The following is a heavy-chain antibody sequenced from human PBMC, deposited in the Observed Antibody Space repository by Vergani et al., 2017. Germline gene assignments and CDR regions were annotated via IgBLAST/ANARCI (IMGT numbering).Heavy chain of an antibody. CDR1: GMSISNNNYY. D-gene: IGHD6-6*01. V-gene: IGHV4-39*01. CDR3: ARHLRQLARNDVFDI. Sequence: QLQLQESGPRLVKPSETLSLTCSLSGMSISNNNYYWGWIRQPPGKGLEWIGSIYDSRNNNYSPSLKSRVSISVDTSKNQFSLNVTSVTAADTAVYYCARHLRQLARNDVFDIWGHGTLVTVSS. J-gene: IGHJ3*02. CDR2: IYDSRNN.